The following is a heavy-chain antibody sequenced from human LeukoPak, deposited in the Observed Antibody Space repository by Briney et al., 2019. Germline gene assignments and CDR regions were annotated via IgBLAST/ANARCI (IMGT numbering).Heavy chain of an antibody. CDR1: GGSFSGYY. V-gene: IGHV4-34*01. CDR3: ARATRLRVRGVKSYFDY. J-gene: IGHJ4*02. CDR2: INHSGST. Sequence: SETLSLTCAVYGGSFSGYYWSWIRQPPGKGLEWIGEINHSGSTNYNPSLKSRATISVDTSKNQFSLKLSSVTAAGTAVYYCARATRLRVRGVKSYFDYWGQGTLVTVSS. D-gene: IGHD3-10*01.